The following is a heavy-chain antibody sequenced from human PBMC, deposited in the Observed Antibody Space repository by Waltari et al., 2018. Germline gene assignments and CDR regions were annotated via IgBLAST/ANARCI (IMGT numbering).Heavy chain of an antibody. V-gene: IGHV4-59*01. CDR3: ARTSRGDSPYFDY. CDR2: IYYSGST. CDR1: GGSISSYY. Sequence: QVQLQESGPGLVKPSETLSLTCTVSGGSISSYYWSWIRQPPGKGLEWIGYIYYSGSTNYNPSLKSRVTISVDTSKNQFSLKLSSVTAADTAVYYCARTSRGDSPYFDYWGQGTLVTVSS. D-gene: IGHD2-21*02. J-gene: IGHJ4*02.